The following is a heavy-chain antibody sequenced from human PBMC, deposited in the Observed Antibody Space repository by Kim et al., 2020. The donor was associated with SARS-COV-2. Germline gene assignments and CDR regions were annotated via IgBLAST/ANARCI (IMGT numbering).Heavy chain of an antibody. CDR1: GFTFSSYA. V-gene: IGHV3-23*01. J-gene: IGHJ4*02. Sequence: GGSLRLSCAASGFTFSSYAMSWVRQAPGKGLEWVSAISGSGGSTYYADSVKGRFTISRDNSKNTLYLQMNSLRAEDTAVYYCWRHGEGIAVALDYWGQGTLVTVSS. D-gene: IGHD6-19*01. CDR3: WRHGEGIAVALDY. CDR2: ISGSGGST.